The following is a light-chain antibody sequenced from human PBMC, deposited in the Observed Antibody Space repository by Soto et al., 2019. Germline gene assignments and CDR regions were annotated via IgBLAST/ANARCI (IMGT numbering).Light chain of an antibody. V-gene: IGKV3-11*01. CDR2: DAS. J-gene: IGKJ1*01. CDR3: QQRSNWPPWT. CDR1: QSVSSY. Sequence: EIVLTQSPATLPLSPGERATLSCRASQSVSSYLAWYQQKPGQAPRLLIYDASNRATGIPARFSGSGSGTDFTLTISSLEPKDFAVYYCQQRSNWPPWTFGQGTKVEIK.